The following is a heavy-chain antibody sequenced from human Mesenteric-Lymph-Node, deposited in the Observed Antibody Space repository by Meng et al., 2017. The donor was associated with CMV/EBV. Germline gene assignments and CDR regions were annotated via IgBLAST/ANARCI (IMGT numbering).Heavy chain of an antibody. D-gene: IGHD3-3*01. Sequence: ASVKVSCKASGYTFTSYDINWVRQATGQGLEWMGWMNPNSGNTGYAQKFQGRVTMTRNTSISTAYMELSSLRSEDTAVYYCARGTKRITIFGVVHSAYYFDCWGQGTLVTVSS. CDR2: MNPNSGNT. J-gene: IGHJ4*02. V-gene: IGHV1-8*01. CDR3: ARGTKRITIFGVVHSAYYFDC. CDR1: GYTFTSYD.